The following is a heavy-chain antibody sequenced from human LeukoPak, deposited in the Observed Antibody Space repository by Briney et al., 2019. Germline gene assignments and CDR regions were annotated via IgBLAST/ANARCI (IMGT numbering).Heavy chain of an antibody. D-gene: IGHD3-10*01. Sequence: SETLSLTCAVYGGSFSGYYWSWIRQPPGKGLEWIGYIYYSGSTNYNPSLKSRVTISVDTSKNQFSLKLSSVTAADTAVYYCARDSGYYGSGSYWDYYYYYYMDVWGKGTTVTVSS. V-gene: IGHV4-59*01. J-gene: IGHJ6*03. CDR1: GGSFSGYY. CDR2: IYYSGST. CDR3: ARDSGYYGSGSYWDYYYYYYMDV.